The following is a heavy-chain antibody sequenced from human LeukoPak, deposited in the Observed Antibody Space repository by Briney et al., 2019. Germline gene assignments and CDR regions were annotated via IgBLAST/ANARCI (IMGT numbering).Heavy chain of an antibody. CDR1: GFTFSSYW. J-gene: IGHJ6*02. Sequence: PGGSLRLSCAASGFTFSSYWMSWVRQAPGKGLEWVANIKQDRSEKYYVDSVKGRFTIYRDNAKNSLYLQMNSLRAEDTAVYYCARVVPAAKYYYYYGMDVWGQGTTVTVSS. V-gene: IGHV3-7*01. D-gene: IGHD2-2*01. CDR2: IKQDRSEK. CDR3: ARVVPAAKYYYYYGMDV.